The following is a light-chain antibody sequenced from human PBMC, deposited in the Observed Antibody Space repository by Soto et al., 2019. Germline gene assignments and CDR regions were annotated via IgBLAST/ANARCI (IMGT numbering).Light chain of an antibody. J-gene: IGKJ1*01. Sequence: IVMTQSPATLSVSPGERATLSCRASQSVSSNLAWYQQKPGQAPRLLIYGASIRATGIPARFSGSGSGTEFTLTISSLQSEDFAVYYCQQYNNWPRTFGQGTKV. V-gene: IGKV3D-15*01. CDR3: QQYNNWPRT. CDR1: QSVSSN. CDR2: GAS.